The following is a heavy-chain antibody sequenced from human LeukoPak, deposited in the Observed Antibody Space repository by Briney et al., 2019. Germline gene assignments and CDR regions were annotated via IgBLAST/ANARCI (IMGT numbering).Heavy chain of an antibody. J-gene: IGHJ3*02. CDR1: GGSISNYY. Sequence: SETLSVTCTVSGGSISNYYWSWFRQPPGKGLEWIGYIYYSGSTNYNPSLKSRVTISVDTSKNQFSLKLSSVTAADTAVYNCARGKTYYDISKDAFDIWGQGTMVTVSS. CDR2: IYYSGST. D-gene: IGHD3-22*01. V-gene: IGHV4-59*01. CDR3: ARGKTYYDISKDAFDI.